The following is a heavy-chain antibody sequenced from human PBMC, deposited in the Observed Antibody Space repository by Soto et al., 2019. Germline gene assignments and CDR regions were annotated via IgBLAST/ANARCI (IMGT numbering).Heavy chain of an antibody. J-gene: IGHJ6*02. D-gene: IGHD3-10*01. Sequence: GESLKISCKDSGYTFGSYYVAWVRQMPGKGLEWMGIIHPGDSDTRYSPSFQGQVTISADKSISTAYLQWSSLKASDTAMYYCARQVHYYGMDVWGQGTTVTVSS. CDR1: GYTFGSYY. CDR2: IHPGDSDT. CDR3: ARQVHYYGMDV. V-gene: IGHV5-51*01.